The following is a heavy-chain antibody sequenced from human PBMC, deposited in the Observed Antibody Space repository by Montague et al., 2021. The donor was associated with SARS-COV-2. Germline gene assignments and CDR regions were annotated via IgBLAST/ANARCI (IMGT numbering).Heavy chain of an antibody. CDR1: GGSFSGYF. V-gene: IGHV4-34*01. D-gene: IGHD4-11*01. CDR3: ARGRGRGVDYFDP. J-gene: IGHJ5*02. Sequence: SETLSLTCAVYGGSFSGYFWCWICQTPGRGLERIGEINHGGTADYNSSLKRRVTLFVDTSKAQFSLILTSVTAADTAVDYCARGRGRGVDYFDPWGQGTLVTVSS. CDR2: INHGGTA.